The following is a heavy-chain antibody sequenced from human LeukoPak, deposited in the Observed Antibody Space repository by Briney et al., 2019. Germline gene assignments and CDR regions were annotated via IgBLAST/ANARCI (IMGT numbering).Heavy chain of an antibody. CDR2: ISTNGGST. Sequence: GGSLRLSCAAPGFTFSSYAMHWVRQAPGKGLEYVSGISTNGGSTYYADSVKGRFTISRDNAKNSLYLQMNSLRAEDMALYYCAKSLSWILGSAPLDYWGQGTLVTVSS. J-gene: IGHJ4*02. CDR3: AKSLSWILGSAPLDY. D-gene: IGHD2-2*03. V-gene: IGHV3-64*02. CDR1: GFTFSSYA.